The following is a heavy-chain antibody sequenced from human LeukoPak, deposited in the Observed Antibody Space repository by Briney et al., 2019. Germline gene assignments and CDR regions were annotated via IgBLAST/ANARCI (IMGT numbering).Heavy chain of an antibody. V-gene: IGHV1-69*05. CDR2: TIPLFGTA. CDR3: ARGSWDDVGYYYYYYMDV. CDR1: GGSFSSHA. J-gene: IGHJ6*03. Sequence: SVKVSCKASGGSFSSHAVGWVRQAPGQGLEWLGGTIPLFGTARYAQKFQGRVTITTDESTRTAYMDLSSLTSEDTAVYYCARGSWDDVGYYYYYYMDVWGKGSTVTVSS. D-gene: IGHD1-1*01.